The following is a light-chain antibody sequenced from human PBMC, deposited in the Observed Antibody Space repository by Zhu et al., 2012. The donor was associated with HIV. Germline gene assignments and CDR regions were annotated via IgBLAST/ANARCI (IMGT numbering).Light chain of an antibody. CDR3: QQFGRPFT. Sequence: EIVLTQSPGTLSLSPGEGATLSCRASQSIASTYLAWYQHKPGQAPRLLIHGASTRATGIPDRFSGSGSGTDFTLTISRLQPEDFAVYYCQQFGRPFTFGQGTKLEIK. CDR1: QSIASTY. CDR2: GAS. V-gene: IGKV3-20*01. J-gene: IGKJ2*01.